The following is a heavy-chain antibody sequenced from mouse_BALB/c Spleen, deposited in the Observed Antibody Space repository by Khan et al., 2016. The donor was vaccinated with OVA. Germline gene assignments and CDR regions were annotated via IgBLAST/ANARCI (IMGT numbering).Heavy chain of an antibody. D-gene: IGHD2-10*02. V-gene: IGHV5-12*02. J-gene: IGHJ4*01. CDR2: ISNGGGST. CDR1: GFTFSDYY. CDR3: ARHGYGKGDAMDY. Sequence: EVELVESGGGLVQPGGSLKLSCATSGFTFSDYYMYWVRQTPEKRLEWVAYISNGGGSTYYPDTVKGRFTISRDNAKNTLYLQMSSLKSEDTAMXYCARHGYGKGDAMDYWGQGTSVTVSS.